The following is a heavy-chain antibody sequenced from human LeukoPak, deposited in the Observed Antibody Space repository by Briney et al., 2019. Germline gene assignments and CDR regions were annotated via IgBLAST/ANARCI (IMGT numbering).Heavy chain of an antibody. CDR1: GFTFRSSA. CDR3: VKTLKYYGSGRGLFDS. CDR2: FSSDGTST. V-gene: IGHV3-64D*06. D-gene: IGHD3-10*01. J-gene: IGHJ4*02. Sequence: PGGPLRLSGSASGFTFRSSAMYWVRQAPGKGLEYVSAFSSDGTSTFYADSVKGRLTISRDNSKNMLYLQMSSLRADDTAVYYCVKTLKYYGSGRGLFDSWGQGILVTVSS.